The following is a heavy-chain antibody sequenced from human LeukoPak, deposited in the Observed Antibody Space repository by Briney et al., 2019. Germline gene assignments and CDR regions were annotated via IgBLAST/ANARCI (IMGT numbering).Heavy chain of an antibody. CDR1: GGSISSGSYY. CDR2: IYTSGST. CDR3: AREVITTHDAFDI. Sequence: PSETPSLTCTVSGGSISSGSYYCSCIRQPPEKGLEWIGRIYTSGSTNYNPSLKSRVTISVDTSKYQFSLKLSSVTAADTAVYYCAREVITTHDAFDIWGQGTMVTVSS. D-gene: IGHD3-22*01. J-gene: IGHJ3*02. V-gene: IGHV4-61*02.